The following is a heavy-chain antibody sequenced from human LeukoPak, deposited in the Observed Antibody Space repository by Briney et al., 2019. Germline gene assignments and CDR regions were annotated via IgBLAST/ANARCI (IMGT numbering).Heavy chain of an antibody. V-gene: IGHV4-39*07. CDR2: IYYSGST. D-gene: IGHD4-17*01. Sequence: SETLSLTCTVSGGSISSSSYYWGWIRQPPGKGLEWIGSIYYSGSTYYNPSLKSRVTISVDTSKNQFSLKLSSVTAADTAVYYCASLDGDYNYFDYWGQGTLVTVSS. J-gene: IGHJ4*02. CDR3: ASLDGDYNYFDY. CDR1: GGSISSSSYY.